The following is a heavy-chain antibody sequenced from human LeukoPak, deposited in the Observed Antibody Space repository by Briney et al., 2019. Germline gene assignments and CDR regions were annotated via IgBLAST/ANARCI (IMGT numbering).Heavy chain of an antibody. J-gene: IGHJ5*02. CDR3: ARASVWSGYTSYFDP. CDR2: ISYDGSNK. Sequence: GRSLRLSCAASGFTFSSYAMHWVRQAPGKGLEWVAVISYDGSNKYYADSVKGRFTTSRDNSKNTLYLQMNSLRAEDTAVYYCARASVWSGYTSYFDPWGQGTLVTVSS. D-gene: IGHD3-3*01. CDR1: GFTFSSYA. V-gene: IGHV3-30-3*01.